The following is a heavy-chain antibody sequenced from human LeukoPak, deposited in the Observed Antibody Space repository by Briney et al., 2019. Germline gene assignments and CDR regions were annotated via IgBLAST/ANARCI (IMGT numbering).Heavy chain of an antibody. CDR1: GFTFSSYA. CDR2: ISRNGGST. V-gene: IGHV3-64D*09. Sequence: GGSLRLSCSASGFTFSSYAMRWVRQAPGKGLEYVSGISRNGGSTNYEDSVKGRFTISRDNSKNTLYLQMSSLRAEDTAVYYCVSGHSSSSNYFDYWGQGSLVTVSS. CDR3: VSGHSSSSNYFDY. J-gene: IGHJ4*02. D-gene: IGHD6-6*01.